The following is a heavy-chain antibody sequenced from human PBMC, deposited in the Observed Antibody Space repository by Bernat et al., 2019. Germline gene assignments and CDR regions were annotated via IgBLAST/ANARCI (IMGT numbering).Heavy chain of an antibody. Sequence: QVQLVQSGAEVKKPGASVKVSCKASGYTFTGYYMHWVRQAPGQGLEWMGWINPNSGGTNYAQKFQGRVTMTRDTSISTAYMELSRLRSDDTAVYYCASRGCSGTSCPDRPRYYYYGMDVWGQGTTVTVS. V-gene: IGHV1-2*02. CDR2: INPNSGGT. CDR3: ASRGCSGTSCPDRPRYYYYGMDV. CDR1: GYTFTGYY. J-gene: IGHJ6*02. D-gene: IGHD2-2*01.